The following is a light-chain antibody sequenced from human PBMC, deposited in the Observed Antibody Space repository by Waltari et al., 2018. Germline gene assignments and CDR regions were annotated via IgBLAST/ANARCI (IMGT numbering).Light chain of an antibody. CDR2: DAS. CDR1: QSVSVY. CDR3: QQRTNPLT. Sequence: IVLTHSPATLSLSPREQANLSCRTSQSVSVYLAWYQQKPGQAPRLLIYDASNRATGIPARFSGSGSGTDFTLTISSLEPEDFAVYYCQQRTNPLTFGGGTRVEIK. J-gene: IGKJ4*01. V-gene: IGKV3-11*01.